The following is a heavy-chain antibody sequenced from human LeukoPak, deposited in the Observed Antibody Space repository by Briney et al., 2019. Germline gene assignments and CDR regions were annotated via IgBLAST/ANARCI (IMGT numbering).Heavy chain of an antibody. V-gene: IGHV3-30*02. Sequence: PGGSLRLSCAASGLTFSSYGMHWVRQAPGKGLEWVAFIRYDGNSKYYADSMKGRFTISRDNSKNILYLQMNSLRVEDTALYYCAKIHSSGWNGPGGDFWGQGTLVTVSS. J-gene: IGHJ4*02. D-gene: IGHD6-19*01. CDR2: IRYDGNSK. CDR1: GLTFSSYG. CDR3: AKIHSSGWNGPGGDF.